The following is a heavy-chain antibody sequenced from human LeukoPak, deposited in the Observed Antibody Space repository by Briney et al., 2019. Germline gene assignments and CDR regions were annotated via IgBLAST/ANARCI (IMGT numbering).Heavy chain of an antibody. D-gene: IGHD3-10*01. J-gene: IGHJ6*02. V-gene: IGHV3-21*04. CDR2: VSSTSGSK. Sequence: GGSLRLSCAASGFIFSTYSMNWVRQAPGGGLEWVSSVSSTSGSKFYADSVKGRFTISRDNSKNPLYLQMNSLRTEDTALYYCAKGRLGSGTHYYGMDVWGQGTTVTVSS. CDR3: AKGRLGSGTHYYGMDV. CDR1: GFIFSTYS.